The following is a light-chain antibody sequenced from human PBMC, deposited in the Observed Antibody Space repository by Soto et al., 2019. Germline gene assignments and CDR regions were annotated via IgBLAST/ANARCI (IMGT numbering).Light chain of an antibody. CDR1: DSNIGGNS. CDR3: ATWDDSLNGSV. Sequence: QSVLTQSPSASGTPGQRVTISCSGSDSNIGGNSVTWYQQLPGTAPKVLMYSDDQRPSGVPDRFSGSKSGTSASLAISGLQSEDEGDYYCATWDDSLNGSVFGGGTKLTVL. J-gene: IGLJ2*01. CDR2: SDD. V-gene: IGLV1-44*01.